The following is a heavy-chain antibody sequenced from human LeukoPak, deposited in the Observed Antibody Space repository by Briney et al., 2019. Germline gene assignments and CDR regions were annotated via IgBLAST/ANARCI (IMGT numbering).Heavy chain of an antibody. CDR2: ISGSASST. CDR1: GFTFSNYA. J-gene: IGHJ3*01. CDR3: AMKAVPRPRLNDAFDF. V-gene: IGHV3-23*01. Sequence: PGGSLRLSCAASGFTFSNYAMSWVRQAPGKGLEWVSAISGSASSTYHADSVKGRFTISRDNSKNTLYLQMNSLRADDTAVYYCAMKAVPRPRLNDAFDFWGQGIVVSVSS. D-gene: IGHD6-25*01.